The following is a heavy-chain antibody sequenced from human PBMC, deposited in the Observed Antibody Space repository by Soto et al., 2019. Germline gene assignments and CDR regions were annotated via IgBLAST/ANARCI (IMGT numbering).Heavy chain of an antibody. CDR2: ISYDGSNK. CDR3: ARGRQNPRGIFDY. J-gene: IGHJ4*02. CDR1: GFTFSSYA. V-gene: IGHV3-30-3*01. Sequence: QVQLVESGGGVVQPGRSLRLSCAASGFTFSSYAMHWVRQAPGKGLEWVAVISYDGSNKYYADSVKGRFTISRDNSKNTLDLQMNSLRAEDTAVYYCARGRQNPRGIFDYWGQGTLVTVSS. D-gene: IGHD3-10*01.